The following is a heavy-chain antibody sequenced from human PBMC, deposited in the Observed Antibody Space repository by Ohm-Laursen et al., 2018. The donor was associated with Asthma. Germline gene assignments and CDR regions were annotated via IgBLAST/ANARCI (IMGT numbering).Heavy chain of an antibody. V-gene: IGHV4-30-4*01. CDR2: IYYSGST. CDR3: ARGYYYDSSGYYYYYYGMDV. CDR1: GGSISSGDYY. Sequence: TLSLTCTVSGGSISSGDYYWSWIRQPPGKGLEWIGYIYYSGSTYYNPSLKSRVTISVDTSKNQFSLKLSSVTAADTAVYYCARGYYYDSSGYYYYYYGMDVWGQGTTVTVSS. J-gene: IGHJ6*02. D-gene: IGHD3-22*01.